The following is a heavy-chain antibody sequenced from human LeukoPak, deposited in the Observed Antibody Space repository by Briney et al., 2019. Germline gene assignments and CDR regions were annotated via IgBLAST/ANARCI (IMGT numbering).Heavy chain of an antibody. Sequence: PGGSLRLSCAASGFTFSNYAMGWVRQAPGKGLAWVSTSSGNGDNTYYADSVKGRFTISRDNSRNTLYLQMSGLRADDTAVYYCAKFRGIPTTVTQDWGQGTLVTVSS. D-gene: IGHD4-17*01. J-gene: IGHJ4*02. CDR1: GFTFSNYA. V-gene: IGHV3-23*01. CDR3: AKFRGIPTTVTQD. CDR2: SSGNGDNT.